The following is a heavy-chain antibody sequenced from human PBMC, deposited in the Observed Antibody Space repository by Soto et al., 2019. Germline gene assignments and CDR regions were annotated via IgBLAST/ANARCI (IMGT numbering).Heavy chain of an antibody. CDR2: MNPNSGNT. D-gene: IGHD6-13*01. V-gene: IGHV1-8*01. Sequence: ASVKVSCKASGYTFTSYDINWVRQATGQGLEWMGWMNPNSGNTGYAQKFQGRVTMTRNTSTSTAYMELSSLRSEDTAVYYCARFDGSSWSYYYYGMDVWGQGTTVTVSS. CDR1: GYTFTSYD. J-gene: IGHJ6*02. CDR3: ARFDGSSWSYYYYGMDV.